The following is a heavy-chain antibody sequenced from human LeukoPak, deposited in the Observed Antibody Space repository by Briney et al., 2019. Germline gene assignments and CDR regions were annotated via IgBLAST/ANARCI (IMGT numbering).Heavy chain of an antibody. J-gene: IGHJ6*03. V-gene: IGHV3-21*01. D-gene: IGHD5-18*01. CDR1: GFTFSSYS. CDR2: ISSISTYI. CDR3: ARALDTAWNYYYMDV. Sequence: PGGSLRLSCAASGFTFSSYSMNWVRQAPGKGLEWVSSISSISTYIYYADSVKGRFTISRDNAKNSLYLQMNSLRAEDTAVYYCARALDTAWNYYYMDVWGKGTTVTVSS.